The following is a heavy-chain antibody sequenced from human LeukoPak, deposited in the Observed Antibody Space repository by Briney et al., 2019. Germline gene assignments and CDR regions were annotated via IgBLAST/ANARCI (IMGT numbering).Heavy chain of an antibody. D-gene: IGHD3-3*01. J-gene: IGHJ4*02. V-gene: IGHV3-23*01. CDR2: VGIDGTR. CDR1: GFTFSSYA. Sequence: GGSLRLSCAASGFTFSSYAMSWVRQAPGQGLEWVSGVGIDGTRYYADSDKGRSTVSRATATTTLYLQMSSLRAEETAIFCCAKTQGFYDYWGQGTLVTVSS. CDR3: AKTQGFYDY.